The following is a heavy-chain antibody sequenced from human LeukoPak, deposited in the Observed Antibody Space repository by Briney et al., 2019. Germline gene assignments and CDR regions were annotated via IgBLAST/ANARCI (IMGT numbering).Heavy chain of an antibody. J-gene: IGHJ4*02. CDR1: GGSISSSIYY. CDR3: AGGSGSFLFDY. V-gene: IGHV4-39*01. D-gene: IGHD3-10*01. Sequence: SETLSLTCTVSGGSISSSIYYWGWIRQPPGKGLEWIGSIYYSGSTYYNPSLKSRVTISVDTSKNQFSLKLSSVTAADTAVYYCAGGSGSFLFDYWGQGTLVTVSS. CDR2: IYYSGST.